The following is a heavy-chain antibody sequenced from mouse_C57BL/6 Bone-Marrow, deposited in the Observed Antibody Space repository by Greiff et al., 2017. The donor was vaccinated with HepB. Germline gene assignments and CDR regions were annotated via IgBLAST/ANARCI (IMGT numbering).Heavy chain of an antibody. Sequence: VQLVESGAELARPGASVKLSCKASGYTFTSYGISWVKQRTGQGLEWIGEIYPRSGNTYYNEKFKGKATLTADKSSSTAYMELRSLTSEDSAVYFCARHSDGYYPMDYWGQGTSVTVSS. D-gene: IGHD2-3*01. CDR3: ARHSDGYYPMDY. CDR2: IYPRSGNT. J-gene: IGHJ4*01. V-gene: IGHV1-81*01. CDR1: GYTFTSYG.